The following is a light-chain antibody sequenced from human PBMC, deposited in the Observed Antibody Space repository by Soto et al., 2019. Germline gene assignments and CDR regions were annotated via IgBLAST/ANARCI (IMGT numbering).Light chain of an antibody. Sequence: DSQMTQYPSTLSASVGDRVTITCRASQSISSWLAWYQQKTGKAPKLLISKASTLQSGVPPRFSGSGSWTEFTLTISSLQPDDFATYYCQQYESYPMTFGGGTKVEIK. J-gene: IGKJ4*01. CDR2: KAS. CDR1: QSISSW. CDR3: QQYESYPMT. V-gene: IGKV1-5*03.